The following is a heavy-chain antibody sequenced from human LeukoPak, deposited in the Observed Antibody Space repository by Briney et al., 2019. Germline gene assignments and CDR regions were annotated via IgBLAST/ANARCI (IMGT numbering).Heavy chain of an antibody. V-gene: IGHV3-20*04. Sequence: PGGSLRLSCAVSGFTFDDYGMSWVRQAPGKGLEWVSGINWNGGSTGYADSVKGRFTISRDNAKNSLYLQMNSLRAEDTALYYCVRTHSSGYYYFDSWGQGTLVTVSS. D-gene: IGHD3-22*01. CDR1: GFTFDDYG. CDR2: INWNGGST. CDR3: VRTHSSGYYYFDS. J-gene: IGHJ4*02.